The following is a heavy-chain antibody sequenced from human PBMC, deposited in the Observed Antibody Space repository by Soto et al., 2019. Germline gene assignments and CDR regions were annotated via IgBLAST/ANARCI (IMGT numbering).Heavy chain of an antibody. Sequence: QVQLQESGPGLVKPSQTLSLTCTVSGGSISSGGYYWSWIRQHPGKGLEWIGYIYYSGSTYYNPSLKSRVTISVDPSKNQFSLKLSSVTAADTAVYYCARNPTTYYYDSSGSGGFDPWGQGTLVTVSS. CDR2: IYYSGST. CDR3: ARNPTTYYYDSSGSGGFDP. J-gene: IGHJ5*02. V-gene: IGHV4-31*03. CDR1: GGSISSGGYY. D-gene: IGHD3-22*01.